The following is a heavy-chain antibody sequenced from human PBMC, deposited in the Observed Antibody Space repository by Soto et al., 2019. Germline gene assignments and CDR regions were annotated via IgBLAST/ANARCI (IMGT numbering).Heavy chain of an antibody. V-gene: IGHV1-2*04. Sequence: ASVKVSCKASGYTFTGYYMHWVRQAPGQGLEWMGWINPNSGGTNYAQKFQGWVTMTRDTSISTAYMELSRLRSDDTAVYYCARAHYDFWSGYSYYFDYWGQGTLVTVSS. CDR2: INPNSGGT. D-gene: IGHD3-3*01. J-gene: IGHJ4*02. CDR3: ARAHYDFWSGYSYYFDY. CDR1: GYTFTGYY.